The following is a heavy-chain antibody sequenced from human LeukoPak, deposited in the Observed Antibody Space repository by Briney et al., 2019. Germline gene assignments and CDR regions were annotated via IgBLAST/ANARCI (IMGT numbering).Heavy chain of an antibody. D-gene: IGHD2-2*01. CDR3: ASGVVVPAAFSYYYGMDV. CDR2: IFYDGSKE. CDR1: GFTFSNYG. J-gene: IGHJ6*02. Sequence: GRSLRLSCAASGFTFSNYGMHWVRQAPGKGLEWLAAIFYDGSKEHYADTVKGRFTISRDNSKNTLYLQVNSLTADDTAVYYCASGVVVPAAFSYYYGMDVWGQGTTVTVSS. V-gene: IGHV3-33*03.